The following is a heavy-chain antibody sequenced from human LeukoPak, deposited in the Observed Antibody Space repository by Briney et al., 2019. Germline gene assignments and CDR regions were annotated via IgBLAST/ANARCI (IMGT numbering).Heavy chain of an antibody. V-gene: IGHV3-15*01. CDR3: TTDVGYVGVGYWFDP. CDR1: GFTFSNAW. Sequence: GGSLRLSCAASGFTFSNAWMSWVRQAPGKGLEWVGRIKSKTDGGTTDYAAPVKGRFTISRDDSKNTLYLQMNSLKTEDTAVYYCTTDVGYVGVGYWFDPWGQGTLVTVSS. D-gene: IGHD3-10*01. CDR2: IKSKTDGGTT. J-gene: IGHJ5*02.